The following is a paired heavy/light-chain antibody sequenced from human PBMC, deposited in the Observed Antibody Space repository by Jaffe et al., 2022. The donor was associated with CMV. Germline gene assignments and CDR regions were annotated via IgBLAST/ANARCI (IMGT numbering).Heavy chain of an antibody. D-gene: IGHD3-9*01. CDR2: ISSSSSYI. J-gene: IGHJ6*03. V-gene: IGHV3-21*01. Sequence: EVQLVESGGGLVKPGGSLRLSCAASGFTFSSYSMNWVRQAPGKGLEWVSSISSSSSYIYYADSVKGRFTISRDNAKNSLYLQMNSLRAEDTAVYYCARDPPTPGFAKYYYYMDVWGKGTTVTVSS. CDR1: GFTFSSYS. CDR3: ARDPPTPGFAKYYYYMDV.
Light chain of an antibody. V-gene: IGKV1-17*01. CDR1: QGIRND. CDR3: LQHNSYPFT. Sequence: DIQMTQSPSSLSASVGDRVTITCRASQGIRNDLGWYQQKPGKAPKRLIYAASSLQSGVPSRFSGSGSGTEFTLTISSLQPEDFATYYCLQHNSYPFTFGGGTKVEIK. CDR2: AAS. J-gene: IGKJ4*01.